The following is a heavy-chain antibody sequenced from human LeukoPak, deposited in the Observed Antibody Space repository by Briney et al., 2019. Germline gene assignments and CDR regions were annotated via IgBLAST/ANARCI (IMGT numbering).Heavy chain of an antibody. CDR1: GFTFSSYG. CDR3: ASLPSYSGSYLDY. Sequence: GGSLRLSCAASGFTFSSYGMHWVRQAPGKGLEWVAVIWYDGGNKHYADSVKGRFTISRDNSKNTLYLQMNSLRAEDTAVYYCASLPSYSGSYLDYWGQGTLVTVSS. D-gene: IGHD1-26*01. V-gene: IGHV3-33*01. J-gene: IGHJ4*02. CDR2: IWYDGGNK.